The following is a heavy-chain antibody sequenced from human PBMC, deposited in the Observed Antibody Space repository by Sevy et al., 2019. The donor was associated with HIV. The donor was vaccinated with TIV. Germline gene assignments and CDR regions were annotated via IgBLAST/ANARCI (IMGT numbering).Heavy chain of an antibody. J-gene: IGHJ5*02. V-gene: IGHV3-30*04. CDR2: ISYDGSNK. D-gene: IGHD4-17*01. Sequence: GGSQRLSCAASGFTFSSYAMHWVRQAPGKGLEWVAVISYDGSNKYYADSVKGRFTISRDNSKNTLYLQMNSLRAEDTAVYYCARDPGGARVSVYGDYLVEGWFDPWGQGTLVTVSS. CDR3: ARDPGGARVSVYGDYLVEGWFDP. CDR1: GFTFSSYA.